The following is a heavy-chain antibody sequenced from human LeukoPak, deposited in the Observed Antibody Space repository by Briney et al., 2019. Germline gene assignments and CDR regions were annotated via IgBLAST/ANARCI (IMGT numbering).Heavy chain of an antibody. Sequence: GGSLRLSCAASGFTFSGSAMHWVRQASGKGLEWVGRIRSKANSYATAYAASVKGRFTISRDDSKNTAYLRMNSLKTEDTAVYYCTSIVVVTALMDVWGKGTTVTVSS. CDR2: IRSKANSYAT. V-gene: IGHV3-73*01. CDR1: GFTFSGSA. CDR3: TSIVVVTALMDV. J-gene: IGHJ6*03. D-gene: IGHD2-21*02.